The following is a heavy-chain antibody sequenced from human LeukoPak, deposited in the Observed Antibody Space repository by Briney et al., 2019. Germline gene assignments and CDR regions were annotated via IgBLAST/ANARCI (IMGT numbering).Heavy chain of an antibody. CDR1: GFTFSSYW. Sequence: PGGSLRLSCAASGFTFSSYWMSWVRQAPGKGLEWVSGISWNSGSIGYADSVKGRFTISRDNAKNSLYLQMNSLRAEDTALYYCAKDMGSSWNDAFDIWGQGTMVTVSS. V-gene: IGHV3-9*01. J-gene: IGHJ3*02. CDR2: ISWNSGSI. CDR3: AKDMGSSWNDAFDI. D-gene: IGHD6-13*01.